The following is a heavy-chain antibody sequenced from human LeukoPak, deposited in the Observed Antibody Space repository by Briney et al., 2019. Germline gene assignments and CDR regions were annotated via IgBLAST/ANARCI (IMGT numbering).Heavy chain of an antibody. CDR3: ARYYYDSSGYYVLDY. V-gene: IGHV4-59*01. CDR1: GGSISSYY. J-gene: IGHJ4*02. CDR2: IYYSGST. D-gene: IGHD3-22*01. Sequence: PSETLSLTCTVSGGSISSYYWSWIRQPPGKGLEWIGYIYYSGSTNYNPSLKSRVTISVDTSKNQFSLKLSPVTAADTAVYYCARYYYDSSGYYVLDYWGQGTLVTVSS.